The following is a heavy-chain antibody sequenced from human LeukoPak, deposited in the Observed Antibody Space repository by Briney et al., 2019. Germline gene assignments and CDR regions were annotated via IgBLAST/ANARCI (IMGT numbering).Heavy chain of an antibody. CDR1: GFTFSNAW. Sequence: GGSLRLSCAASGFTFSNAWMSWVRQAPGKGLEWVGFIRSKAYGGTTEYAASVKGRFTISRDDSKSIAYLQMNSLKTEDTAVYYCTRNIQLWYYWGQGTLVTVSS. CDR2: IRSKAYGGTT. V-gene: IGHV3-49*04. J-gene: IGHJ4*02. CDR3: TRNIQLWYY. D-gene: IGHD5-18*01.